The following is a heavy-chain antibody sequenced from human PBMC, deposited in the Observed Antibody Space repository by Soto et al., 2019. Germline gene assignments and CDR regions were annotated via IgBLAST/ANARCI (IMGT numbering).Heavy chain of an antibody. CDR1: GGSISSGGYF. J-gene: IGHJ4*02. Sequence: QVQLQESGPGLVKPSQTLSLTCTVSGGSISSGGYFWSWIRQPPGKGLEWIGHIYNSGTTYNNPSREXRXTXPXXTSMNQFSLKLSSVTAADTAVYYCARGPSGDKVDYWGQGALVTVSS. V-gene: IGHV4-30-4*01. D-gene: IGHD7-27*01. CDR3: ARGPSGDKVDY. CDR2: IYNSGTT.